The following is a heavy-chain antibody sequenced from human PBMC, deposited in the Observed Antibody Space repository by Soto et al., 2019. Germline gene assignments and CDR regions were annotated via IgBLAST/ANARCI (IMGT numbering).Heavy chain of an antibody. CDR1: GFTFSDYY. Sequence: PGGSLRLSCAASGFTFSDYYMSWIRQAPGKGLEWVSYISSSSSYTNYADSVKGRFTISRDNAKNSLYLQMNSLRAEDTAVYYCARDLTVGTAFDYWGQGTLVTVSS. V-gene: IGHV3-11*06. J-gene: IGHJ4*02. D-gene: IGHD1-1*01. CDR3: ARDLTVGTAFDY. CDR2: ISSSSSYT.